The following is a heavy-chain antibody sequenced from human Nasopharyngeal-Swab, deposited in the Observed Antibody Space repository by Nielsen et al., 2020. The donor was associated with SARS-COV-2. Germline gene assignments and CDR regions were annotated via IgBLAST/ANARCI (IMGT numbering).Heavy chain of an antibody. CDR1: GGTFSSYA. CDR2: IIPIFGTA. CDR3: ARDKGLRFLEWLPLKGFTGWFDP. J-gene: IGHJ5*02. Sequence: SVKASCKASGGTFSSYAISWVRQAPGQGLEWMGGIIPIFGTANYAQKFQGRVTITADKSTSTAYMELSSLRSEDTAVYYCARDKGLRFLEWLPLKGFTGWFDPWGQGTLVTVSS. V-gene: IGHV1-69*06. D-gene: IGHD3-3*01.